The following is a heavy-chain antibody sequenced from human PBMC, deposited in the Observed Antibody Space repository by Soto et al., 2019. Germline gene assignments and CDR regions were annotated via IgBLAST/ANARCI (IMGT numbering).Heavy chain of an antibody. CDR2: LSYDGGIK. Sequence: QVQLVESGGGVVQPGRSLRLSCAASGFTFRNYAMHWVRQAPGKGLEWVAVLSYDGGIKHHADSVQGRFTISRDNPKNTVYSEMNSLRAEDTAVYFCARSHLYCSTTSCYGYYYHGLDVWGQGTTVTVFS. V-gene: IGHV3-30-3*01. D-gene: IGHD2-2*01. CDR3: ARSHLYCSTTSCYGYYYHGLDV. CDR1: GFTFRNYA. J-gene: IGHJ6*02.